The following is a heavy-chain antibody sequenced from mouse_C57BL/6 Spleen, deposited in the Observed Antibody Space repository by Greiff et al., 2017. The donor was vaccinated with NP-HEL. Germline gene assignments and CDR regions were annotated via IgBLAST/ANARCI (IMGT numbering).Heavy chain of an antibody. Sequence: QVQLQQPGAELVMPGASVKLSCKASGYTFTSYWMHWVKQRPGQGLEWIGEIDPSDSYTNYNQKFKGKSTLTVDKSSSTAYMQLSSLTSEASAVYYCARCGSSSAWFAYWGQGTLVTVSA. CDR1: GYTFTSYW. V-gene: IGHV1-69*01. D-gene: IGHD1-1*01. J-gene: IGHJ3*01. CDR2: IDPSDSYT. CDR3: ARCGSSSAWFAY.